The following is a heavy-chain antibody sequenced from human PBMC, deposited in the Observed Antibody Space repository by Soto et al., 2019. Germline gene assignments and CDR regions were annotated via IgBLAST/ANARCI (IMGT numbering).Heavy chain of an antibody. Sequence: SETLSLTCTVSGDSISSGGYCGSWLRQHPGKGLEWIGYIYYSGSTYYNPSLKSRVTISVDTSKNQFSLKLSSVTAADTAVYYCARLYYYGSGSYSRAYYFDYWGQGTLVTVSS. CDR2: IYYSGST. V-gene: IGHV4-31*03. CDR1: GDSISSGGYC. J-gene: IGHJ4*02. CDR3: ARLYYYGSGSYSRAYYFDY. D-gene: IGHD3-10*01.